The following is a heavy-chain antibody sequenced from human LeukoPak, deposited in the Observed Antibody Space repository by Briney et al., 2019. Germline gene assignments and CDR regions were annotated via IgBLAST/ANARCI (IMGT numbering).Heavy chain of an antibody. V-gene: IGHV1-46*01. Sequence: ASVKVSCKASGYTFTSYYMHWVRQAPGQGLEWMGIINPSGGSTSYAQKFQGRVTMTRDTSTSTVYMELSSLRSEDTAVYYCARDRVLGDSPNYYYYGMDVWGQGTTVTVSS. J-gene: IGHJ6*02. D-gene: IGHD2-21*02. CDR2: INPSGGST. CDR1: GYTFTSYY. CDR3: ARDRVLGDSPNYYYYGMDV.